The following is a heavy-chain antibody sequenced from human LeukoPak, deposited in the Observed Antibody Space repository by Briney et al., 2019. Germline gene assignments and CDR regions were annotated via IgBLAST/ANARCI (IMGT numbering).Heavy chain of an antibody. D-gene: IGHD1-26*01. CDR3: TRGLGAKREDF. V-gene: IGHV1-69*04. Sequence: GASVKVSCKASGGTFSNSALSWVRQAPGQGLEWLGRIIPMVALIHYAQKFQGRVTISADESTTTAFLELTSLRSEDTAVYYCTRGLGAKREDFWGQGTLVTVSS. CDR1: GGTFSNSA. J-gene: IGHJ4*02. CDR2: IIPMVALI.